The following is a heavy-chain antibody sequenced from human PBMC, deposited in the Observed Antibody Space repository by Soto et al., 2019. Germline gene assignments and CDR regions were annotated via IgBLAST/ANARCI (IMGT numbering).Heavy chain of an antibody. CDR1: GYTFTSYA. V-gene: IGHV1-3*01. CDR3: ESTPDKARLKPSYYYGLDV. D-gene: IGHD5-18*01. CDR2: INAGNGNT. J-gene: IGHJ6*02. Sequence: ASVKVSCKASGYTFTSYAMHWVRQAPGQRLEWMGWINAGNGNTKYSQKFQGRVTITRDTSASTAYMEPSSLRSEDTAVYYCESTPDKARLKPSYYYGLDVWGQGTTVTVSS.